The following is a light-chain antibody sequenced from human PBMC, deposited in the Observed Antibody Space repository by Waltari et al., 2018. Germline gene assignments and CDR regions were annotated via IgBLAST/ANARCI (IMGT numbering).Light chain of an antibody. J-gene: IGLJ2*01. V-gene: IGLV8-61*01. Sequence: TVVTQEPSLSVSPGGTVTLTCGLNSGSVSTTNYPSWYQQTPGLAPRMLIYNTNTLPAGVPDRVSGSFLGNKAALTITGAQTDDESDYYCSLYMGSGISVFGGGTRLTVL. CDR3: SLYMGSGISV. CDR2: NTN. CDR1: SGSVSTTNY.